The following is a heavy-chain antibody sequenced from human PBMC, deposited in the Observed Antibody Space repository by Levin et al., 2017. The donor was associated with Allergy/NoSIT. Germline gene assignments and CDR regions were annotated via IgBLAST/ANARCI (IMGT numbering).Heavy chain of an antibody. J-gene: IGHJ4*02. CDR3: AKVDCSSTSCYVCDY. Sequence: SCAASGFTFSSYCMLWVRQAPGKGLEWVAVISYDGSNKYYVDSVKGRFTISRDNSKNTLYLQMNSLRAEDTAVYYRAKVDCSSTSCYVCDYWGQGTLVTVSS. D-gene: IGHD2-2*01. CDR1: GFTFSSYC. CDR2: ISYDGSNK. V-gene: IGHV3-30*18.